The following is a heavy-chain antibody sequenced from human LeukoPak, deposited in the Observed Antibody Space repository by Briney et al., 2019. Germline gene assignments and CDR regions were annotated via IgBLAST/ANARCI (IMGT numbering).Heavy chain of an antibody. D-gene: IGHD4-17*01. CDR1: GFTFSSYS. Sequence: LRLSCAASGFTFSSYSMNWIRQPPGKGLEWIGEINHSGSTNYNPSLKSRVTISVDTSKNQFSLKLSSVTAADTAVYYCARERGTTVTTLGYDYWGQGTLVTVSS. CDR3: ARERGTTVTTLGYDY. CDR2: INHSGST. V-gene: IGHV4-34*01. J-gene: IGHJ4*02.